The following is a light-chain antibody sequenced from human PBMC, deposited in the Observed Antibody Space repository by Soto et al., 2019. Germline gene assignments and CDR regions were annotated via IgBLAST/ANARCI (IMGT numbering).Light chain of an antibody. J-gene: IGKJ2*01. V-gene: IGKV1-33*01. CDR1: RDINNY. CDR3: QQYDKLPYT. Sequence: DIQMAQSPSSLSASVGDRVTITCQASRDINNYLNWYQQKPGRAPKLLIYGTSTLETGVPSRFSGGGSGKDFTFTISSLQPEDIATYYCQQYDKLPYTFGQGTKLEIK. CDR2: GTS.